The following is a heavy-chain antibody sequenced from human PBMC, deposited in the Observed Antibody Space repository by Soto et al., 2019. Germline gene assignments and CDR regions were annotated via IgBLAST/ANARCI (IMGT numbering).Heavy chain of an antibody. CDR3: ARDASYYSLWSGYYPSRNGMDV. J-gene: IGHJ6*02. D-gene: IGHD3-3*01. CDR2: IWYDGSKK. CDR1: GFTFSSFG. V-gene: IGHV3-33*01. Sequence: QVQVVESGGGVVQPGRSLTLSCAASGFTFSSFGMHWVRQAPGKGLEWVSLIWYDGSKKSYGDSVKGRFTISRDNSRNTVYLQMTSLRADDTAVYYCARDASYYSLWSGYYPSRNGMDVWGQGTTVTVSS.